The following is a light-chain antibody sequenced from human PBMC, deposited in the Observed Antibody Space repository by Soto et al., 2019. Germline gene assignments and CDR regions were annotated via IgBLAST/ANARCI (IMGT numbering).Light chain of an antibody. CDR3: QQYKSYSHT. J-gene: IGKJ2*01. Sequence: DIQMTQSPSTLSASVGDRVTITCRASQSISSWLAWYQQKPGKAPKLLIYKASSLESGVPSRFSGSGSGTEFTRTISSLQPDDFATYYCQQYKSYSHTFGQGTKLEIK. CDR2: KAS. V-gene: IGKV1-5*03. CDR1: QSISSW.